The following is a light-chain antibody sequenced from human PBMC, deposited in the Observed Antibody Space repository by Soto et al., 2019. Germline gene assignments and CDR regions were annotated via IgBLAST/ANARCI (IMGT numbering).Light chain of an antibody. J-gene: IGKJ1*01. V-gene: IGKV3-11*01. Sequence: DIVLPPSPATLSLSPGERAPLSSGASPSVSSYLAWYQQKPGQAPRLLIYDASNRATGIPARFSGSGSGTDFTLTISSLEPEDFAVYYCQRRSNLPWTGGQGTKVEI. CDR3: QRRSNLPWT. CDR1: PSVSSY. CDR2: DAS.